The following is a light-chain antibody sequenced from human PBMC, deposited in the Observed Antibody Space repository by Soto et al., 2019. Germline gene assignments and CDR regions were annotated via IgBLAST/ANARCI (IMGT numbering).Light chain of an antibody. CDR1: SSNIGSNT. CDR3: AEWDDNLSGLYV. V-gene: IGLV1-47*01. Sequence: QSVLTQPPSASGTPGQRVTISCSGSSSNIGSNTVNWYQQLPGTAPKLLIYRNSQRPSGVPDRFSGSKSGTSASLAISGLRSEDEADYYCAEWDDNLSGLYVFGAGTKVTVL. CDR2: RNS. J-gene: IGLJ1*01.